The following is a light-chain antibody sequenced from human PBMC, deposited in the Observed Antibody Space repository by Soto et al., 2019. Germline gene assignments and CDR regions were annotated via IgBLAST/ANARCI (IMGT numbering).Light chain of an antibody. J-gene: IGKJ2*01. V-gene: IGKV1-16*02. CDR3: LQYNDYPYT. Sequence: DIQMTQSPSSLSASVGDRVTITCRASRXIVNYVACFQQKTGKAPKSLIYTASTLQSGVPSKFSGSGYGTEFTLTITSLQPEDFATYYCLQYNDYPYTFGQGTKLEIK. CDR1: RXIVNY. CDR2: TAS.